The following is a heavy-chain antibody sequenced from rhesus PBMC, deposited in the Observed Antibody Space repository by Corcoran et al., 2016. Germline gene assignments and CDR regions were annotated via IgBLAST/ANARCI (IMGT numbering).Heavy chain of an antibody. Sequence: QVQLQASGPGVVQPSETLSLTCAVSVGSISDSYRWSWIRHPPGKGLEWIGYIYGSSTSNNYNPSLKSRVTISKDTSKNQFSLKLSAVTAADTAVYYCARGGYYSGSLDSWGQGVVVTVSS. D-gene: IGHD3-16*01. J-gene: IGHJ6*01. V-gene: IGHV4S10*01. CDR2: IYGSSTSN. CDR1: VGSISDSYR. CDR3: ARGGYYSGSLDS.